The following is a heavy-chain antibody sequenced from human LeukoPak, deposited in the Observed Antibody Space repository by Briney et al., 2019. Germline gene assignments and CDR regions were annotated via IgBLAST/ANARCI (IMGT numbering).Heavy chain of an antibody. V-gene: IGHV1-46*01. D-gene: IGHD4-17*01. CDR3: ARPYYGDDLDV. J-gene: IGHJ6*02. Sequence: GASVKVPCKASGYTFTSYYMHWVRQAPGQGLEWMGIINPSGGSTSYAQKFQGRVTMTRDTSTSTVYMELSSLRSEDTAVYYCARPYYGDDLDVWGQGTTVTVSS. CDR2: INPSGGST. CDR1: GYTFTSYY.